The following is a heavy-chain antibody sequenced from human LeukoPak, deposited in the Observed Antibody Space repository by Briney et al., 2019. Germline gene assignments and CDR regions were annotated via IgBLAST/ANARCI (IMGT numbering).Heavy chain of an antibody. J-gene: IGHJ3*01. CDR3: ATDQVYGSGSYLSF. CDR1: GYTLTELS. Sequence: ASVKVSCKVSGYTLTELSMHWVRQAPGKGLEWMGGFDPEDGETIYAQKFQGRVTMTEDTSTDTAYMKLSSLRSEDTAVYYCATDQVYGSGSYLSFWGQGTMVTVSS. CDR2: FDPEDGET. V-gene: IGHV1-24*01. D-gene: IGHD3-10*01.